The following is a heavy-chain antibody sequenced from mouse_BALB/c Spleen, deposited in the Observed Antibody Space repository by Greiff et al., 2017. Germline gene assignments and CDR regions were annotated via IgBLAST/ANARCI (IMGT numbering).Heavy chain of an antibody. CDR3: ARDAYGSSYPFAY. J-gene: IGHJ3*01. D-gene: IGHD1-1*01. Sequence: DVMLVESGGGLVKPGGSLKLSCAASGFTFSSYAMSWVRQSPEKRLEWVAEISSGGSYTYYPDTVTGRFTISRDNAKNTLYLEMSSLRSEDTAMYYCARDAYGSSYPFAYWGQGTLVTVSA. CDR1: GFTFSSYA. V-gene: IGHV5-9-4*01. CDR2: ISSGGSYT.